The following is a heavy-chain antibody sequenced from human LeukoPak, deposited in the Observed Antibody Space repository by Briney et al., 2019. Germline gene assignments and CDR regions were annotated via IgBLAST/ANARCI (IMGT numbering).Heavy chain of an antibody. CDR3: ARGGQDSSGYEPYYFDY. CDR2: INPNSGNT. Sequence: ASVKVSCKASGYTFTGYYMHWVRQAPGQGLEWMGWINPNSGNTGYAQKFQGRVTMTRNTSISTAYMELSSLRSEDTAVYYCARGGQDSSGYEPYYFDYWGQGTLVTVSS. V-gene: IGHV1-8*02. CDR1: GYTFTGYY. J-gene: IGHJ4*02. D-gene: IGHD3-22*01.